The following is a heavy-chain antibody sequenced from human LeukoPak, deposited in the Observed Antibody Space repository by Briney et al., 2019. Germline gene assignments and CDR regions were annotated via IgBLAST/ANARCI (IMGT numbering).Heavy chain of an antibody. CDR1: GGSISSGGYS. CDR3: GSLATPGLYFDY. Sequence: KSSETLSLTCAVSGGSISSGGYSWSWIRQRPGKGLEWIGYIHHSGSTFYNPSLKSRITISVDTSKYQFSLRLRSVTAADTAVYYCGSLATPGLYFDYWGLGTLVTVSS. V-gene: IGHV4-31*11. CDR2: IHHSGST. J-gene: IGHJ4*02. D-gene: IGHD6-6*01.